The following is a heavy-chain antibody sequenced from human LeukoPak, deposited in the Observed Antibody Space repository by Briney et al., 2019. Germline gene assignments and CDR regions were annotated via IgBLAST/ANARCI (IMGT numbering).Heavy chain of an antibody. V-gene: IGHV3-23*01. CDR2: ISGSGGTT. CDR3: AREGWLVPMFDY. D-gene: IGHD6-19*01. J-gene: IGHJ4*02. Sequence: GGSLRLSCAASGFTFSRYDMSWVRQAPGKGLEWVSAISGSGGTTHYADSVKGRFTISRDNSKNTLYLQMNSLRAEDTAVYYCAREGWLVPMFDYWGQGTLVTVSS. CDR1: GFTFSRYD.